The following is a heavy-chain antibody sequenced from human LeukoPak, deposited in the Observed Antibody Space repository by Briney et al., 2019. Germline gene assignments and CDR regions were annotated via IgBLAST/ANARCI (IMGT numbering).Heavy chain of an antibody. Sequence: GGSLRLSCAASGFTFSSYAMSWVRQAPGKGLEWVSAISGSGGSTCYADSVKGRFTISRDNSKNTLYLQMNSLRAEDTAVYYCAKDRYRGSGLFDYWGQGTLVTVSS. CDR2: ISGSGGST. V-gene: IGHV3-23*01. J-gene: IGHJ4*02. CDR3: AKDRYRGSGLFDY. CDR1: GFTFSSYA. D-gene: IGHD3-10*01.